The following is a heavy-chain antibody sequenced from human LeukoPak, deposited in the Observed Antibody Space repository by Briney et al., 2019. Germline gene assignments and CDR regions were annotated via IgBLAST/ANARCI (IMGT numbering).Heavy chain of an antibody. CDR1: GFIFSNYG. J-gene: IGHJ4*02. CDR2: ISYDGTNK. V-gene: IGHV3-30*03. CDR3: ARDQGIFDY. Sequence: TGESLRLSCAASGFIFSNYGMHWVRQAPGKGLEWVALISYDGTNKYYADSVKGRFTISRDSSKNTLYLQMNSLRDEDSAVYYCARDQGIFDYWGQGTLVTVSS.